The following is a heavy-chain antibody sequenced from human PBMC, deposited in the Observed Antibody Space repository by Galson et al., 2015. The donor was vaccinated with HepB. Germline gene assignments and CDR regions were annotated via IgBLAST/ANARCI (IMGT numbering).Heavy chain of an antibody. D-gene: IGHD3-10*01. V-gene: IGHV3-23*01. Sequence: SLRLSCAASGFTFSSYAMSWVRQAPGKGLEWVSAISGSGGSTYYADSVKGRFTISRDNSKNTLYLQMNSLRAEDTAVYYCAKDDGQLLWFGELLSYFDYWGQGTLATVSS. CDR3: AKDDGQLLWFGELLSYFDY. CDR2: ISGSGGST. J-gene: IGHJ4*02. CDR1: GFTFSSYA.